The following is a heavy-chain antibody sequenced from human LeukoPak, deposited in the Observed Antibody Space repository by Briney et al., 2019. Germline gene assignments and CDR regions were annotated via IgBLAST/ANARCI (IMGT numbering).Heavy chain of an antibody. V-gene: IGHV3-30*02. D-gene: IGHD6-6*01. J-gene: IGHJ6*03. CDR1: GFTFSSYG. Sequence: PGGSLRLSCAASGFTFSSYGMHWVRQAPGKGLEWVAFIRYDGSNKYYADSVKGRFTISRDNSKNSLYLQMNSLRAEDTAVYYCARPRSSSSGYYYYYYMDAWGTGTTVTVSS. CDR3: ARPRSSSSGYYYYYYMDA. CDR2: IRYDGSNK.